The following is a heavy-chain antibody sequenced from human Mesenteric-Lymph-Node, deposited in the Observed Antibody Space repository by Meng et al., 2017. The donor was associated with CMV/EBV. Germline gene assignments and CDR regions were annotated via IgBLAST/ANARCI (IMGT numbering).Heavy chain of an antibody. CDR3: ARTLVPPEVIRKLGRGSGYYTTHYYYTMDV. D-gene: IGHD3-3*01. J-gene: IGHJ6*02. V-gene: IGHV1-18*01. CDR1: GYTFTSYG. CDR2: ISAFNGNT. Sequence: ASVKVSCKASGYTFTSYGISWVRQAPGQGLEWMGWISAFNGNTHYAQKLQGRVTMTTDTSTTTAYLELRSLRSDDTAVYYCARTLVPPEVIRKLGRGSGYYTTHYYYTMDVWGQGTTVTVSS.